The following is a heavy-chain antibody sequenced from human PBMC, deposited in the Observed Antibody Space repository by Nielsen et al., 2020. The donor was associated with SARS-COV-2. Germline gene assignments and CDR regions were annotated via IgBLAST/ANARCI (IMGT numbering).Heavy chain of an antibody. CDR2: IGTTGDKT. Sequence: GESLKISCAASGFSFSSYAMTWVRQAPGKGLEWVSSIGTTGDKTFYADSVKGRFTISRDNDKKTLYLLMDSLRSEDTALYYCAKDLSDYYDASGYYYEPLDDWGQGTLVTVSS. J-gene: IGHJ4*02. CDR1: GFSFSSYA. D-gene: IGHD3-22*01. V-gene: IGHV3-23*01. CDR3: AKDLSDYYDASGYYYEPLDD.